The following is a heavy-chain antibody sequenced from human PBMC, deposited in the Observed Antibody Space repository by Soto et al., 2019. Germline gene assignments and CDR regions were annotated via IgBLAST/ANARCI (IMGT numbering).Heavy chain of an antibody. Sequence: QLQLPESGPGLVKPSETLSLTCPVSGGSISSSSYYWGWIRQPPGKGLEWIGIIYYSGSNYYNPALKSRVTLYVAQCKFQFSLVLSSETAAGTGVYYCSRRHVGVILSGYYGLDIWGQGTMVTVSS. CDR2: IYYSGSN. J-gene: IGHJ3*02. CDR1: GGSISSSSYY. D-gene: IGHD3-9*01. CDR3: SRRHVGVILSGYYGLDI. V-gene: IGHV4-39*01.